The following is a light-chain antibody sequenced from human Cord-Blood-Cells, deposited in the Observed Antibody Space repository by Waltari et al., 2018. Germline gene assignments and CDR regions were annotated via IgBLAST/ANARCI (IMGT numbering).Light chain of an antibody. CDR1: SRDVGGYNY. Sequence: QSALTQPASASGSPGQSTTISCTGTSRDVGGYNYVSWYQQHPGKAPKLMFYEVRNRPSGVSNRFSGSKSGNTASLTISGLQAEDEADYXXXXYTSSSTYVFXTGTKVTVL. J-gene: IGLJ1*01. V-gene: IGLV2-14*01. CDR3: XXYTSSSTYV. CDR2: EVR.